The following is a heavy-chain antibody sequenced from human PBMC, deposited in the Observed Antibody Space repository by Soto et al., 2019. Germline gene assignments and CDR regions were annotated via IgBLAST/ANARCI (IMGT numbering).Heavy chain of an antibody. Sequence: SETLSLTCTVSGGSISSGGYYWSWIRQHPGRGLEWIGYIYYSGNTYYNPSLKSRVSISLDTSKTQFSLKLTSVTAADTAVYYCARSMTTVVTLDYWGQGTLVTVS. J-gene: IGHJ4*02. V-gene: IGHV4-31*03. D-gene: IGHD4-17*01. CDR1: GGSISSGGYY. CDR3: ARSMTTVVTLDY. CDR2: IYYSGNT.